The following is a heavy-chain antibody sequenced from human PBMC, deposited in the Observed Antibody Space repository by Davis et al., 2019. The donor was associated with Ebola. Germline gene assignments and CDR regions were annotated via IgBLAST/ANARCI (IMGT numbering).Heavy chain of an antibody. J-gene: IGHJ4*02. CDR3: AKGPSLYRYYYGSGKFDY. CDR1: GFTFSSYG. CDR2: ISYDGSNK. V-gene: IGHV3-30*18. D-gene: IGHD3-10*01. Sequence: PGGSLRLSCAASGFTFSSYGMHWVRQAPGKGLEWVAVISYDGSNKYYADSVRGRFTISRDNSKNTLYLQMNSLRAEDTAVYYCAKGPSLYRYYYGSGKFDYWGQGTLVTVSS.